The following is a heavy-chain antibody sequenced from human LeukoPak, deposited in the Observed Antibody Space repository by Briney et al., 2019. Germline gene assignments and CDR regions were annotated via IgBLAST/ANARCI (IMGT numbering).Heavy chain of an antibody. Sequence: ASVKVSCKASGYTFTGYYMLWVRQAPGQGLEWMGRINPNSGGTNYAQKFQGRVTMTRDTSISTAYMELSRLRSDDTAVYYCAREPYDSSGYYSHFDYWGQGTLVTVSS. D-gene: IGHD3-22*01. J-gene: IGHJ4*02. V-gene: IGHV1-2*06. CDR1: GYTFTGYY. CDR2: INPNSGGT. CDR3: AREPYDSSGYYSHFDY.